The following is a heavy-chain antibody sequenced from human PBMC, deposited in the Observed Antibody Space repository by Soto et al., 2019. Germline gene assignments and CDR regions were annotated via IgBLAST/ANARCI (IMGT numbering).Heavy chain of an antibody. J-gene: IGHJ6*02. V-gene: IGHV5-51*01. CDR2: IYPGDSDT. D-gene: IGHD3-9*01. Sequence: GESLKISCKGSGYSFTSYWIGWVRQMPGKGLEWMGIIYPGDSDTRYSPSFQGQVTISADKSISTAYLQWSSLKASDTAMYYCARHQYYDILTGYYYDYYVRDVWGQGTTVTVSS. CDR3: ARHQYYDILTGYYYDYYVRDV. CDR1: GYSFTSYW.